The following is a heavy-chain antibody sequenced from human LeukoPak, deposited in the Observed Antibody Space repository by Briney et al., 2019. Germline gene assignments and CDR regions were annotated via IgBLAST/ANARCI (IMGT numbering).Heavy chain of an antibody. V-gene: IGHV3-23*01. D-gene: IGHD2-2*01. CDR2: VSGSGDAT. CDR3: AKDVGYCGSTSCYFSY. J-gene: IGHJ4*02. CDR1: RFTFSSNA. Sequence: GGSLRLSCAASRFTFSSNAMSWVRQAPGKGLEWVSTVSGSGDATYYAESVKGRFTISRDNSKNTLYLQMNSLRAEDTAVYYCAKDVGYCGSTSCYFSYWGQGTLVTVAS.